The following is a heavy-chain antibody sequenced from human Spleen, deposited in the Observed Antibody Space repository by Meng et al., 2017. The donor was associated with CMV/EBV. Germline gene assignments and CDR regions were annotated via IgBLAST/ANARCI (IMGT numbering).Heavy chain of an antibody. V-gene: IGHV4-39*07. Sequence: QLAPQASGPGLAKPSATLSLTCTVFCNSISRTSYYWSWIRQPPGKGLEWIGEINHSGSTNYNPSLKSRVTISVDTSKNQFSLKLSSVTAADTAVYYCARGLYGHHCSSTSCYFLSWGQGTLVTVSS. J-gene: IGHJ4*02. CDR1: CNSISRTSYY. D-gene: IGHD2-2*01. CDR3: ARGLYGHHCSSTSCYFLS. CDR2: INHSGST.